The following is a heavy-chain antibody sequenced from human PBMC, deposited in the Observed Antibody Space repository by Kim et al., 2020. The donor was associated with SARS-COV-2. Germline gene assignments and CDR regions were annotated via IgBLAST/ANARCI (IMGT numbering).Heavy chain of an antibody. V-gene: IGHV1-3*01. CDR2: INAGNGNT. D-gene: IGHD6-13*01. CDR3: ARVGTNGIPASRWNF. J-gene: IGHJ4*02. Sequence: ASVKVSCKASGYTFTTYAMHWVRQAPGQRLEWMGWINAGNGNTKYSQKFQGRVTITSDTSANTVYMDLSSLRSEDTAVYYCARVGTNGIPASRWNFWGQGTLLTVSS. CDR1: GYTFTTYA.